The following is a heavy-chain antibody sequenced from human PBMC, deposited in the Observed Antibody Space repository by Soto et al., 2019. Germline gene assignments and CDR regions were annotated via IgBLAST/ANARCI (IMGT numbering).Heavy chain of an antibody. Sequence: EVQLVESGGGLVQPGGSLRLSCAASGFTFSTCWMMWVRQAPGKGLEWVANINQDGSERYYVDSVKGRFTISRDNAKNSLYLQITRLRAEDTAVYYCVKDNRGSYWGQGTLVTVSS. CDR3: VKDNRGSY. J-gene: IGHJ4*02. CDR1: GFTFSTCW. V-gene: IGHV3-7*01. CDR2: INQDGSER. D-gene: IGHD3-10*01.